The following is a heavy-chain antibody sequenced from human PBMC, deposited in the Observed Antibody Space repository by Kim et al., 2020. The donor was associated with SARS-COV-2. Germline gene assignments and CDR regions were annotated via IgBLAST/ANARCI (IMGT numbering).Heavy chain of an antibody. J-gene: IGHJ4*02. V-gene: IGHV4-34*01. Sequence: SETLSLTCTVHGGSLTSLFWNWVRQSPGEGLQRIGEVAHSGITKYNPSLKGRVTLTMDTSNNQFSLKLRSVTAADTAVYFCARSPGFYVFDYWGQGTLVTVSS. CDR3: ARSPGFYVFDY. D-gene: IGHD2-2*01. CDR2: VAHSGIT. CDR1: GGSLTSLF.